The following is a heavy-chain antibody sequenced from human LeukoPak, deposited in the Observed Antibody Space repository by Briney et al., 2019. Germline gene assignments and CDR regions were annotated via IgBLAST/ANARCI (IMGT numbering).Heavy chain of an antibody. D-gene: IGHD3-22*01. CDR3: ASSDSGGYYFQAPRYYYYGMDV. V-gene: IGHV3-53*01. Sequence: PGGSLRLSCAASGFTVSSNYMSWVHQAPGKGLEWVSVIYSGGSTYYADSVKGRFTISRDNSKNTLYLQMNSLRAEDTAVYYCASSDSGGYYFQAPRYYYYGMDVWGQGTTVTVSS. J-gene: IGHJ6*02. CDR1: GFTVSSNY. CDR2: IYSGGST.